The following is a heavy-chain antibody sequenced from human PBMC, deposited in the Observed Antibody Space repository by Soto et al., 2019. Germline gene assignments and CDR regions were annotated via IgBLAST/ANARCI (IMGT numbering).Heavy chain of an antibody. J-gene: IGHJ4*02. CDR2: IRSKAYGGTT. D-gene: IGHD3-10*01. CDR3: TRAVYGSGSYSFDY. Sequence: GGSLRLSCTASGFTFGDYAMSWFRQAPGKGLEWVGFIRSKAYGGTTEYAASVKGRFTISRDDSTSIAYLQVNSLKTEDTAVYYCTRAVYGSGSYSFDYWGQGTQVTVSS. V-gene: IGHV3-49*03. CDR1: GFTFGDYA.